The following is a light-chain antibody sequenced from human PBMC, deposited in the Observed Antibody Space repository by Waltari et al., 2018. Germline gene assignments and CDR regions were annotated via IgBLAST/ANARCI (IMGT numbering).Light chain of an antibody. J-gene: IGLJ2*01. CDR2: DVT. V-gene: IGLV2-14*03. Sequence: QSALTQPASVSGSPGQSITISCSGVGSAVGASDSVSWHQHHPGKAPQVIIYDVTNRPSGVSVRSSASKSANTASLTISRRQPEDEADYYCSSQTLDGLVLFGGGTRLTVL. CDR1: GSAVGASDS. CDR3: SSQTLDGLVL.